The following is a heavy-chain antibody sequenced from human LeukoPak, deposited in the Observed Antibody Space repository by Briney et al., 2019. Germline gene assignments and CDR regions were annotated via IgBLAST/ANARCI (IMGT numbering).Heavy chain of an antibody. CDR2: ISYDGSNI. J-gene: IGHJ4*02. CDR3: ARNPGVGSSWYRLHY. D-gene: IGHD6-13*01. CDR1: GFTFSSYA. V-gene: IGHV3-30-3*01. Sequence: GGSLRLSCAASGFTFSSYAMDWVRQAPGKGLEWVAVISYDGSNIHYADSVKGRFTISRDNSKSTLYLQMNSLRVEDTAVYYCARNPGVGSSWYRLHYWGQGTLVTVSS.